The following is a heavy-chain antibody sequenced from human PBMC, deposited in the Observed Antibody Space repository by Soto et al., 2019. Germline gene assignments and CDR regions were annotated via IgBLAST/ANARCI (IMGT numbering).Heavy chain of an antibody. CDR2: INHTGCT. Sequence: QVQLQQWGAGLLKPSETLSLTCAVYGGSFSGYYWSWIRQPPGKGLEWIGEINHTGCTNYNPSLNSGISISLDSSKNQFSLKLSSVTATHTAVYYCARRRGYSSRWSWYFDLWGRCVLVTVSS. CDR3: ARRRGYSSRWSWYFDL. CDR1: GGSFSGYY. D-gene: IGHD6-13*01. V-gene: IGHV4-34*01. J-gene: IGHJ2*01.